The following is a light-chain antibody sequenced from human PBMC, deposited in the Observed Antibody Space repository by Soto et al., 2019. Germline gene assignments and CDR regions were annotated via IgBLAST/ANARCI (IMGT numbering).Light chain of an antibody. CDR1: QTISSW. Sequence: IRRSQSPSTLSGSVGDRVTITCRASQTISSWLAWYQQKPGKAPKLLIYKASTLKSGVPSRFSGSGSGTEFTLTISSLQSEDLAFYYCQQSTVWILRFGQRAMVDIK. CDR2: KAS. V-gene: IGKV1-5*03. J-gene: IGKJ1*01. CDR3: QQSTVWILR.